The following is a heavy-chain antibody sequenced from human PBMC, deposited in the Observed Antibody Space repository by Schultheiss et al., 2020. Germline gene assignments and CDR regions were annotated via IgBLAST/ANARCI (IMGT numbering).Heavy chain of an antibody. CDR2: IFSNDEK. CDR3: ARTLDRGFGELFIDY. Sequence: SGPTLVKPTQTLTLTCTFSGSSLTSGRTGVGWIRQPPGKALEWLAHIFSNDEKSYSTSLKSRLTISKDTSKSQVVLTMTNMDPVDTATYYCARTLDRGFGELFIDYWGQGTLVTVSS. D-gene: IGHD3-10*01. J-gene: IGHJ4*02. CDR1: GSSLTSGRTG. V-gene: IGHV2-26*01.